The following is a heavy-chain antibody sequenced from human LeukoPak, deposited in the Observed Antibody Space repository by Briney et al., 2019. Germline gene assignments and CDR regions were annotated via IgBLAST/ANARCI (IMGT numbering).Heavy chain of an antibody. CDR3: ARLGAATTFDY. D-gene: IGHD2-15*01. Sequence: AETLSLTCTVSGGSISGYYWTWIRQPAGKGLEWIGHIYTRGNINYSPSLTSRVTMSVDTCKHQFSKKLSSVTAADTAVYYCARLGAATTFDYWGQGTLVTVSS. CDR2: IYTRGNI. V-gene: IGHV4-4*07. J-gene: IGHJ4*02. CDR1: GGSISGYY.